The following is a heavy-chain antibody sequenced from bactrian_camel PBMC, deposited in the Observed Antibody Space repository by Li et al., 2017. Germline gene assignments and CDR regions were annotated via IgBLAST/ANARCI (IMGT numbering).Heavy chain of an antibody. CDR3: AAVPDPGVFARLTGTRRGGKSGGHCNTLEGSYNY. D-gene: IGHD1*01. Sequence: HVQLVESGGGSVQAGGSLRLSCAAPDYGRNSYCVGWFRLAPGKGREGVASISAGGSTSYYADSVKGRFTIVGDNSKNTLYLQMNTLRPEDSAMYYCAAVPDPGVFARLTGTRRGGKSGGHCNTLEGSYNYWGQGTQVTVS. CDR1: DYGRNSYC. CDR2: ISAGGSTS. J-gene: IGHJ4*01. V-gene: IGHV3S1*01.